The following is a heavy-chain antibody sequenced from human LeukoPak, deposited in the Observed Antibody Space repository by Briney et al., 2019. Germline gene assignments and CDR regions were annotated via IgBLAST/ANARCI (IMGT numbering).Heavy chain of an antibody. D-gene: IGHD4-17*01. CDR3: ARDPTTVTTSYGMDV. Sequence: GGSLRLSCAASGFTFSDYYMSWIRQAPGKGLEWVSYISSISSYTNYADSVKGRFTISRDNAKNSLYLQMNSLRAEDTAVYYCARDPTTVTTSYGMDVWGKGTTVTVSS. J-gene: IGHJ6*04. CDR1: GFTFSDYY. CDR2: ISSISSYT. V-gene: IGHV3-11*06.